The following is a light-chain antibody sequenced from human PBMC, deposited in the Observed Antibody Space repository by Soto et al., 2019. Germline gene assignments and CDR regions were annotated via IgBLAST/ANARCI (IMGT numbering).Light chain of an antibody. CDR1: QSVSSF. Sequence: IALTHWPATLSLYPGDNGTPSCRYSQSVSSFLAWYQQKPGPAPRLLIYDASIRATGNPARFSGRGSWTDFTLTIRSLEPEEFAGYYCQQGSNRPPGLTYGGGTKVDIK. V-gene: IGKV3-11*01. J-gene: IGKJ4*01. CDR3: QQGSNRPPGLT. CDR2: DAS.